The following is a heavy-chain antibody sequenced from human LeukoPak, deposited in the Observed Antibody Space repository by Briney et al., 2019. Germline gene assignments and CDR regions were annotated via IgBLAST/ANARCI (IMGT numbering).Heavy chain of an antibody. V-gene: IGHV3-30*02. J-gene: IGHJ4*02. CDR3: ANRGISSVWNSDY. CDR2: IRNDGTNE. Sequence: GGSLRLSCAASGFVFSSYGMHWVRQAPGKGLEWVAFIRNDGTNEYYADSVKGRFTISRDNSKNTLSLQMNSLRAEDTAVYYCANRGISSVWNSDYWGQGTLVTVSS. D-gene: IGHD6-19*01. CDR1: GFVFSSYG.